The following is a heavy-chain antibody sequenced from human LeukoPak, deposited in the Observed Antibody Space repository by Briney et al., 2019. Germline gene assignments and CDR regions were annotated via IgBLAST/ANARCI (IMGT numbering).Heavy chain of an antibody. CDR3: AKDLGAAAGILGRFYYYGMDV. CDR2: ISGSGGST. V-gene: IGHV3-23*01. J-gene: IGHJ6*02. D-gene: IGHD6-13*01. CDR1: GFTLSSYA. Sequence: GGSLRLSCAASGFTLSSYAMSWVRQAPGKGLEWVSAISGSGGSTYYADSVKGRFTISRDNSKNTLYLQMNSLRAEDTAVYYCAKDLGAAAGILGRFYYYGMDVWGQGTTVTVSS.